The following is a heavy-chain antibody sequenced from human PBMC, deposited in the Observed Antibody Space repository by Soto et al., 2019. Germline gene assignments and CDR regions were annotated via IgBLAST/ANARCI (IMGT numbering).Heavy chain of an antibody. Sequence: HPGGSLRLSCAASGFTFISYAMSWVRQAPGKGLEWVSSISGGGDSTYYADSVKGRFTISRDNSKNTLFLQMNSLRAEDTAVYYCAKAVGSGYDWRFHSWGQGTLVTVSS. V-gene: IGHV3-23*01. J-gene: IGHJ5*01. CDR2: ISGGGDST. D-gene: IGHD5-12*01. CDR3: AKAVGSGYDWRFHS. CDR1: GFTFISYA.